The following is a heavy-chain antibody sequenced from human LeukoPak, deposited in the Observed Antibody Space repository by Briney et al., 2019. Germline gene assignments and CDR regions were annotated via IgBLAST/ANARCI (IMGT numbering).Heavy chain of an antibody. Sequence: PSETLSLTCTVSGGSISSYYWSWIRQPPGKGLEWIGYIYYSGSTNYNPSLKSRVTISVDTSKNQFSLKLSSVTAADTAVYYCARAAIAAAQKNYYYYYMDVWGKGTTVTISS. J-gene: IGHJ6*03. D-gene: IGHD6-13*01. CDR3: ARAAIAAAQKNYYYYYMDV. CDR1: GGSISSYY. CDR2: IYYSGST. V-gene: IGHV4-59*01.